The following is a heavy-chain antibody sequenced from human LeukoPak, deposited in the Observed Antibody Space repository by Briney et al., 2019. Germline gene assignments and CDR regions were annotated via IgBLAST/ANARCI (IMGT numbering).Heavy chain of an antibody. D-gene: IGHD6-19*01. CDR2: INHSGYT. CDR3: TRAVAGHPD. J-gene: IGHJ4*02. CDR1: GVAFSNYY. Sequence: SETLSLTCAVSGVAFSNYYWSWVRQSPTKGLEWIGEINHSGYTSYNPSLKSRVTISIDTSKNQFSLMVTSVTAADTGVYYCTRAVAGHPDWGQGTLVTVAS. V-gene: IGHV4-34*01.